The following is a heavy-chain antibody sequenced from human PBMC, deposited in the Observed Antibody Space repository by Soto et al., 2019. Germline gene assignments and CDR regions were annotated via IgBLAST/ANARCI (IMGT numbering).Heavy chain of an antibody. D-gene: IGHD2-2*01. CDR2: IYYRGTT. J-gene: IGHJ6*02. CDR3: ARAAGAVPAASGMDV. Sequence: SETLSLTCTVSGGSISSAGYSWSWIRQPPGKGLEWIGYIYYRGTTHYNPSLKSRVTIDRSDNQFSLKLSSVTAADTAVYYCARAAGAVPAASGMDVWGQGTTVTVSS. V-gene: IGHV4-30-2*01. CDR1: GGSISSAGYS.